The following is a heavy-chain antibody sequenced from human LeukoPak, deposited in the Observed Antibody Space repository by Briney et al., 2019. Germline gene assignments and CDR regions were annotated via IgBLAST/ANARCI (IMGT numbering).Heavy chain of an antibody. D-gene: IGHD5-12*01. CDR1: GGTFSSYA. V-gene: IGHV1-69*04. CDR2: IIPILGIA. Sequence: SVKVSCKASGGTFSSYAISWVRQAPGQGLEWMGRIIPILGIANYAQKFQGRVTITADKSTSTAYMELSSLRSEDTAVYYCSGAYSEGAFDIWGQGTMVTVSS. J-gene: IGHJ3*02. CDR3: SGAYSEGAFDI.